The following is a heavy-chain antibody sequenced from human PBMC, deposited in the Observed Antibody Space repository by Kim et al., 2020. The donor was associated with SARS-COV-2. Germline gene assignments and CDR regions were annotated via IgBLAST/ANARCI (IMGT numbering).Heavy chain of an antibody. V-gene: IGHV4-59*08. Sequence: SETLSLTCTVSGGSISSYYWSWIRQSPGKGLEWIGCIYYRVNIYYNPSLRSRVTMSVDTSKNQVSLNLRSVTATDTAMYYCASTPLREYDSRFDYWGQGTLVTVSS. CDR3: ASTPLREYDSRFDY. D-gene: IGHD3-3*01. CDR2: IYYRVNI. J-gene: IGHJ4*02. CDR1: GGSISSYY.